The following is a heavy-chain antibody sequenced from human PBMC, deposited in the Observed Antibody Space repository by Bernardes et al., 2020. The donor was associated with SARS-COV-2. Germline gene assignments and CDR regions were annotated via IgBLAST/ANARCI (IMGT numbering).Heavy chain of an antibody. CDR2: ISPTSTYV. CDR3: ARGGRDYGSGSYDAFDV. J-gene: IGHJ3*01. Sequence: GGSLRLSCAASGFTFSHYSMNWVRQAPGKGLEWVSSISPTSTYVYYADSMKGRFTISRDNARNSLHLQMNSLRAEDTAVYYCARGGRDYGSGSYDAFDVWGQGTTVTVSS. V-gene: IGHV3-21*01. D-gene: IGHD3-10*01. CDR1: GFTFSHYS.